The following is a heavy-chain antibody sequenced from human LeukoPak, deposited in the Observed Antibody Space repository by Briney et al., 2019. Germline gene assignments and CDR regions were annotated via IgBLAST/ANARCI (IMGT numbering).Heavy chain of an antibody. J-gene: IGHJ4*02. V-gene: IGHV3-48*01. Sequence: SGGSLRLSCAASGFTFSSYSMNWVRQAPGKGLEWVSYISSSSRTIYDADSVKGRFTISRDNAKNSLYLQMNSLRAEDTAVYYCAKAELTIFGVVRYPYYFDYWGQGTLVTVSS. CDR2: ISSSSRTI. D-gene: IGHD3-3*01. CDR3: AKAELTIFGVVRYPYYFDY. CDR1: GFTFSSYS.